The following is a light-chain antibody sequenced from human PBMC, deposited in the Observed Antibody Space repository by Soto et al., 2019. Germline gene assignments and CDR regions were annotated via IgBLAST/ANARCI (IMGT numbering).Light chain of an antibody. CDR2: DVT. J-gene: IGLJ1*01. CDR3: SSYTSSNPYV. CDR1: SSDVGGFNY. Sequence: QSVLTQPASVSGSPGQSITISCTGTSSDVGGFNYVSWYQQHPGKAPKLMIYDVTNRPSGVSFRFSGSKSGNTASLTISGLQAEDEADYFCSSYTSSNPYVFGTGTKVTVL. V-gene: IGLV2-14*03.